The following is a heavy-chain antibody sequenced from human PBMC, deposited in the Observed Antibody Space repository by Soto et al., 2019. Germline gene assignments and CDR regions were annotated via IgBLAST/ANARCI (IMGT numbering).Heavy chain of an antibody. Sequence: QVQLQESGPGLVKPSETLSLTCTVSGGSISSYCWSWIRQPPGKGLEWIGYIYYTGSTNYNPSLKSRVTISVETSKNQFSLKLSSVTAADTAVYYCARHDTSAWYVDYWGQGTLVTVSS. V-gene: IGHV4-59*08. J-gene: IGHJ4*02. CDR2: IYYTGST. D-gene: IGHD6-19*01. CDR1: GGSISSYC. CDR3: ARHDTSAWYVDY.